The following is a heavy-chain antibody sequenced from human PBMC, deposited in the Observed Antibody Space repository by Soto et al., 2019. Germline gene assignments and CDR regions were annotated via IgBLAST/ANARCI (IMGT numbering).Heavy chain of an antibody. D-gene: IGHD5-12*01. Sequence: VGSLRLSCAASGFTVSSNYMSWVRQAPGKGLEWVSVIYSGGSTYYADPVKGRFTISRDNSKNTLYLQMNSLRAEDTAVYYCARDRATRRYGTDVWGQGTTVTVSS. J-gene: IGHJ6*02. CDR3: ARDRATRRYGTDV. CDR1: GFTVSSNY. V-gene: IGHV3-53*01. CDR2: IYSGGST.